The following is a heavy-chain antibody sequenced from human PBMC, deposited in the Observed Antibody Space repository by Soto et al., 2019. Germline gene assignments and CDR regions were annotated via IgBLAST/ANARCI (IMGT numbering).Heavy chain of an antibody. CDR1: GLTVSSNY. V-gene: IGHV3-66*01. CDR2: IYSGGST. J-gene: IGHJ4*02. Sequence: EVQLVESGGGLVQPGGSLRFSCAASGLTVSSNYMSWVRQAPEKGLEWVSVIYSGGSTYYADSVKGRFTVSRDNSKNTLYLQMNSLRAEDTAVYYCAREPGGRVDNWGQGTLVTVSS. CDR3: AREPGGRVDN.